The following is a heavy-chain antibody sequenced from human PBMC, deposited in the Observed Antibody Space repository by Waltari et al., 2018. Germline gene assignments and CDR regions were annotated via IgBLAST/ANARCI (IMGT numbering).Heavy chain of an antibody. Sequence: QVQLQESGPGLVKPSETLSLTCTVSGGSISSYYWSWIRQPPGKGLEWIGYIYYSGSTNNTPTRKSRVTISVDTSKNQFSLKLSSVTAADTAVYYCARSRITMVRGVSEWGQGTLVTVSS. D-gene: IGHD3-10*01. V-gene: IGHV4-59*01. J-gene: IGHJ4*02. CDR2: IYYSGST. CDR1: GGSISSYY. CDR3: ARSRITMVRGVSE.